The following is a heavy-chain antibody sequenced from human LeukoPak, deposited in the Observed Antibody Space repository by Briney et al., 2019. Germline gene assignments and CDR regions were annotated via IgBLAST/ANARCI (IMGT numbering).Heavy chain of an antibody. CDR2: IYYSGST. CDR1: GGFISSYY. D-gene: IGHD3-10*01. V-gene: IGHV4-59*01. CDR3: ARSYGSGNIFTYYYGMDV. J-gene: IGHJ6*02. Sequence: SETLSLTCTVSGGFISSYYWSWIRQPPGKGLEWIGYIYYSGSTNYNPSLKSRVTISVDTSKNQFSLKLSSVTAADTAVYYCARSYGSGNIFTYYYGMDVWGQGTTVTVSS.